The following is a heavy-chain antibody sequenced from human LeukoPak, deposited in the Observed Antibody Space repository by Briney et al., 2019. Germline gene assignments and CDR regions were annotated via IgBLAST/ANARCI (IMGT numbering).Heavy chain of an antibody. D-gene: IGHD1-26*01. J-gene: IGHJ4*02. V-gene: IGHV3-30*18. CDR1: GFTFSTYG. CDR3: AKVFFSGSYYTASDH. Sequence: PGRSLRLSCAASGFTFSTYGMHWVRQAPGRGLEWVAVISYDGSNKYYADSVKGRFTTSRDNSKNTLYLQMNSLGAEDTAVYYCAKVFFSGSYYTASDHWGQGTLVTVSS. CDR2: ISYDGSNK.